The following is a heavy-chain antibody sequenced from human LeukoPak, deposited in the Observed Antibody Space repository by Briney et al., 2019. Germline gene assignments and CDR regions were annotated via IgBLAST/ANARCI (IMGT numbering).Heavy chain of an antibody. J-gene: IGHJ1*01. D-gene: IGHD3-16*01. CDR3: ARGTMGDEGGYFQH. Sequence: PSETLSLTCTVSGGSISSYYWSWIRQPPGKGLEWIEYIYHSGSTYYNPSLKSRVTISVDRSKNQFSLKLSSVTAADTAVYYCARGTMGDEGGYFQHWGQGTLVTVSS. V-gene: IGHV4-4*09. CDR2: IYHSGST. CDR1: GGSISSYY.